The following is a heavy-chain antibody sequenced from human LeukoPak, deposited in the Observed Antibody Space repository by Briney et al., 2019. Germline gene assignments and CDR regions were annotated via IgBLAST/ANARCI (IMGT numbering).Heavy chain of an antibody. Sequence: GGSLRLSCAASGFTFSDYRMNWVRQAPGKGLEWVANIKKDGSEKYYVDSVKGRYTISRDNAKNSLSLQMNSLRAEDTAVYYCVRGVTTVNYWGQGTLVTVSS. CDR2: IKKDGSEK. D-gene: IGHD4-11*01. CDR3: VRGVTTVNY. V-gene: IGHV3-7*01. J-gene: IGHJ4*02. CDR1: GFTFSDYR.